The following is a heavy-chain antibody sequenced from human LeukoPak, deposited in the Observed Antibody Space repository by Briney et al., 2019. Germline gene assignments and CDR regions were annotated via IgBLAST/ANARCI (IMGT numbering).Heavy chain of an antibody. J-gene: IGHJ3*02. CDR2: ISVSGGST. D-gene: IGHD3-10*01. CDR3: ARESGENAFDI. CDR1: GFTFSNYA. V-gene: IGHV3-23*01. Sequence: GGSLRLSCTASGFTFSNYALSWVRQAPGKGLEWVSAISVSGGSTYYADSVKGRFTISRDNSKNTLYLQMNSLRAEDTAVYYCARESGENAFDIWGQGTMVTVSS.